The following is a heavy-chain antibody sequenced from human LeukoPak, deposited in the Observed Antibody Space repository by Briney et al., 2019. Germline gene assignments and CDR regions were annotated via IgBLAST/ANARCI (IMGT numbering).Heavy chain of an antibody. D-gene: IGHD3-22*01. Sequence: SETLSLTCTVSGGSISSDSYYWGWIRQPPGKGLEWIGNIYYSGSTHYNPSLKSRVTISVDTSKNQFSLKLTSVTAADTAVYYCARDFAASSGYPTYFASWGQGTLVTVSS. CDR3: ARDFAASSGYPTYFAS. CDR1: GGSISSDSYY. J-gene: IGHJ4*02. V-gene: IGHV4-39*07. CDR2: IYYSGST.